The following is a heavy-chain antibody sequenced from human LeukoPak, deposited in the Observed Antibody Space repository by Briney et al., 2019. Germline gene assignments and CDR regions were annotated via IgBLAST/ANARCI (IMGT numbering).Heavy chain of an antibody. Sequence: GASVKVSCKTSGYTFTGYYMHWVRQAPGQGLEGMGWISTYNGNTNYAQKLQGRVSMTTDTSTSTAYMDLRSLRSDDTAVYYCAKDSSMLRGPIVIYYFDFWGQGTLVTVSS. V-gene: IGHV1-18*04. CDR1: GYTFTGYY. CDR3: AKDSSMLRGPIVIYYFDF. CDR2: ISTYNGNT. D-gene: IGHD3-10*01. J-gene: IGHJ4*02.